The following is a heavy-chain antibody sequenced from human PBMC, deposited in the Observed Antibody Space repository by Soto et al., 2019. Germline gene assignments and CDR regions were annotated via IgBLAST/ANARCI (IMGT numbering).Heavy chain of an antibody. CDR3: ARGMLRGFDP. J-gene: IGHJ5*02. Sequence: QVQLVESGGGVVQPGRSLRLSCAASGFTFSSYAMHWVRQAPGKGLEWVAVISYDGSNKYYADSVKGRFTISRDNSKNTLDLQMNSLRAEDTAVYYGARGMLRGFDPWGQGILVTVSS. D-gene: IGHD3-10*02. V-gene: IGHV3-30-3*01. CDR1: GFTFSSYA. CDR2: ISYDGSNK.